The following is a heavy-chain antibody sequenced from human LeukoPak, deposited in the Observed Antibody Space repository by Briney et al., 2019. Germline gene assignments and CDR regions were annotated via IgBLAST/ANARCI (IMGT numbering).Heavy chain of an antibody. CDR2: IYTSGST. CDR3: ARVSVVELGDI. V-gene: IGHV4-61*02. Sequence: PSETLSLTCTVSGGSISSGSYYWSWIRQPAGKGLEWIGRIYTSGSTNYNPSLKSRVTISVDTSKNQFSLKLSSVTAADTAVYYCARVSVVELGDIWGQGTMVTVSS. CDR1: GGSISSGSYY. D-gene: IGHD3-16*01. J-gene: IGHJ3*02.